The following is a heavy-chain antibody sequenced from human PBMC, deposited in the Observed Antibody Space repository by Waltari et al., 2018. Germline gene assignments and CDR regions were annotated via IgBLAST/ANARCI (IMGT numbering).Heavy chain of an antibody. CDR2: VIPILGTA. D-gene: IGHD3-3*01. Sequence: QVQLVQSGAEVKKPGSSVKVSCKASGGTFSSYAISWVRQAPGQGLEWMGRVIPILGTANYAQKFQGRVTITADKSTSTAYMELSSLRSEDTAVYYCAREYDFWSGYQPNWGQGTLVTVSS. V-gene: IGHV1-69*13. J-gene: IGHJ4*02. CDR1: GGTFSSYA. CDR3: AREYDFWSGYQPN.